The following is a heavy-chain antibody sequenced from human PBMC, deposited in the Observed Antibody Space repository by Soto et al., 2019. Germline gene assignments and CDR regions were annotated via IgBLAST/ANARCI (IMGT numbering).Heavy chain of an antibody. V-gene: IGHV3-21*01. CDR2: LSPSGNYM. D-gene: IGHD3-3*01. CDR3: ARGTSQTHDFWSGFFDN. Sequence: LRLSCVVSGFALTDYTLNWVRQSPGKGLEWVSSLSPSGNYMYFRDSVKGRFTLSRDTAKNSVYLQMNSLTPEDTAVYYCARGTSQTHDFWSGFFDNWGQGTLVTVSS. CDR1: GFALTDYT. J-gene: IGHJ4*02.